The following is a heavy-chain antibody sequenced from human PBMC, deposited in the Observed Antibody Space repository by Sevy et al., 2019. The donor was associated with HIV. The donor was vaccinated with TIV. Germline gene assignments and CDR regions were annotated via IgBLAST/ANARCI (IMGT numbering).Heavy chain of an antibody. D-gene: IGHD2-2*01. CDR1: GFTFDDYA. CDR3: AKERGGSSTTGAYYYYYYGMDV. CDR2: ISWNSGSI. Sequence: GGSLRLSCAASGFTFDDYAMHWVWQAPGKGLEWVSGISWNSGSIGYADSVKGRFTISRDNAKNSLYLQMNSLRAEDTALYYCAKERGGSSTTGAYYYYYYGMDVWGQGTTVTVSS. J-gene: IGHJ6*02. V-gene: IGHV3-9*01.